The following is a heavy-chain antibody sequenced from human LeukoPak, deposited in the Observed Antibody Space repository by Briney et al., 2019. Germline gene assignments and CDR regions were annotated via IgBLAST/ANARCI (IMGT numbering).Heavy chain of an antibody. CDR3: ASTNRLDY. J-gene: IGHJ4*02. CDR2: INCDGSST. D-gene: IGHD2/OR15-2a*01. Sequence: GGSLRLSCAASGFTFGNYWMHWIRQAPGKGPVWVSRINCDGSSTSHADSVQGRFTISRDNAKNTLFLQMNSLRVEDTAVYYCASTNRLDYWGQGTLVTVSS. CDR1: GFTFGNYW. V-gene: IGHV3-74*01.